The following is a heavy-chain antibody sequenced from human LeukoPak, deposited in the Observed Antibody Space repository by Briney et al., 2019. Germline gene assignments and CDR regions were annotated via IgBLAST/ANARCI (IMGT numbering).Heavy chain of an antibody. J-gene: IGHJ6*03. V-gene: IGHV3-53*01. Sequence: PGGSLRLSCAASGFTVSSNYMSWVRQASGKGLEWVSVIYSGGSTYYADSVKGRFTISRDNSKNTLYLQMNSLRAEDTAVYYCARGTGYSSSWYGRRDYYYYYMDVWGKGTTVTISS. CDR3: ARGTGYSSSWYGRRDYYYYYMDV. D-gene: IGHD6-13*01. CDR1: GFTVSSNY. CDR2: IYSGGST.